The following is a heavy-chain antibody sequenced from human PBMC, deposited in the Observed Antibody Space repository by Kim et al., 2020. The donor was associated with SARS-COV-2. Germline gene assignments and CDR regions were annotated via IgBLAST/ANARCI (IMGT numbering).Heavy chain of an antibody. V-gene: IGHV4-59*13. CDR2: IYYSGST. D-gene: IGHD6-19*01. CDR1: GGSISSYY. J-gene: IGHJ4*02. Sequence: SKTLSLTCTVSGGSISSYYWSWIRQPPGKGLEWIGYIYYSGSTNYNPSLKSRVTISVDTSKNQFSLKLSSVTAADTAVYYCARGRGAVAGLDYWGQGTL. CDR3: ARGRGAVAGLDY.